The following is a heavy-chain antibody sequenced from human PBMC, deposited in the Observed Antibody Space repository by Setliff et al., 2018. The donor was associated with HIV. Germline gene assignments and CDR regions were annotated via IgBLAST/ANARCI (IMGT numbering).Heavy chain of an antibody. CDR1: GGSFSGYY. V-gene: IGHV4-34*01. J-gene: IGHJ6*03. Sequence: PSETLSLTCAVYGGSFSGYYWGWIRQPPGKGLEWIGEINHSGSTNYNPSLKSRVTISVDTSKNQFSLKLSSVTAADTAVYYCARVRPSPGCSGGSCFPKYYYYYMDVWGKGTTVTVSS. CDR3: ARVRPSPGCSGGSCFPKYYYYYMDV. CDR2: INHSGST. D-gene: IGHD2-15*01.